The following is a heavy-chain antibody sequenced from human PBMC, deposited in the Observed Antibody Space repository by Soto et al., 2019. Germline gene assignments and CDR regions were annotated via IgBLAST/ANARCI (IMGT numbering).Heavy chain of an antibody. D-gene: IGHD3-10*01. CDR2: INAGNGNT. Sequence: ASVKVSCKASGYTFTSYAMHCVRQAPGQRLEWMGWINAGNGNTKYSQKFQGRVTITRDTSASTAYMELSSLRSEDTAVYYCARSTMVRGVTPWGQGTLVTVSS. CDR3: ARSTMVRGVTP. J-gene: IGHJ5*02. CDR1: GYTFTSYA. V-gene: IGHV1-3*01.